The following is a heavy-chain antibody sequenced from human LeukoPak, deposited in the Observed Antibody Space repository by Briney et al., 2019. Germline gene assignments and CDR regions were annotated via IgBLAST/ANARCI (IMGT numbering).Heavy chain of an antibody. CDR1: GGSFSGYY. D-gene: IGHD3-22*01. Sequence: SETLSLTCAVYGGSFSGYYWSWIRQPPGKGLEWIGEINHSGSTNYNPSLKSRVTISVDTSKNQFSLKLSSVTAADTAVYYCARARGTYYYDSSGYYYLDYWGQGTLVTVSS. V-gene: IGHV4-34*01. J-gene: IGHJ4*02. CDR2: INHSGST. CDR3: ARARGTYYYDSSGYYYLDY.